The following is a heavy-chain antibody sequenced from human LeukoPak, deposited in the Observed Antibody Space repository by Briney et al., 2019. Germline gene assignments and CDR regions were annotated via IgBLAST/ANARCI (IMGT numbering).Heavy chain of an antibody. CDR1: GGSISSYY. Sequence: SETLSLTCTVSGGSISSYYWSWIRQPAGKGLEWIGRIYTSGSTNYNPSLKSRVTMSVDTSKNQFSLKLSSVTAADTAVYYCARDRALRSGYPGWYYFDYWGQGTLVTVSS. V-gene: IGHV4-4*07. J-gene: IGHJ4*02. CDR2: IYTSGST. D-gene: IGHD3-22*01. CDR3: ARDRALRSGYPGWYYFDY.